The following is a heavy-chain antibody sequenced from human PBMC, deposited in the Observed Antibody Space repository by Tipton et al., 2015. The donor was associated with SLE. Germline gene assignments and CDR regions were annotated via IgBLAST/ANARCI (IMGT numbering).Heavy chain of an antibody. V-gene: IGHV4-59*01. J-gene: IGHJ3*02. D-gene: IGHD3-10*01. CDR3: ARAGAGWAGEDAFDI. CDR2: IYYSGNT. Sequence: TLSLTCTVSGGSMNNYYWRWIRQPPGKGLEWIGYIYYSGNTHYNPSLQSRVTILLDMSKNQFSLKLSSVTAADTAVYYCARAGAGWAGEDAFDIWGQATVVAVAS. CDR1: GGSMNNYY.